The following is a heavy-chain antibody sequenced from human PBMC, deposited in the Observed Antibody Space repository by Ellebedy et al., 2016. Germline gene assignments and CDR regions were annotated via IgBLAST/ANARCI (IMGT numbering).Heavy chain of an antibody. V-gene: IGHV1-2*02. D-gene: IGHD6-13*01. Sequence: ASVKVSXXASGYTFTDYYMHWVRQAPGQGLEWMGWLNPDSGDTNYAQKFQGRVTMTRDTSISTAYMELSRLKSDDTAVYYCARSTWFDFDYWGQGTLVTVSS. CDR2: LNPDSGDT. CDR3: ARSTWFDFDY. J-gene: IGHJ4*02. CDR1: GYTFTDYY.